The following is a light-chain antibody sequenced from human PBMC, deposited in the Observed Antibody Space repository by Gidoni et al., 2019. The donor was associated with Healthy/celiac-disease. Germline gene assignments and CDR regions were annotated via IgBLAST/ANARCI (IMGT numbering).Light chain of an antibody. Sequence: EIVLTQSPGTLSLSPGERATLSCRASQSVSSSYLAWYQQKPGQAPRLLIYGASSRATDIPDRFSGSGSGTDFTLTISRLEPEDFAVYYCQQYGSSLWTFXQXTKVEIK. V-gene: IGKV3-20*01. J-gene: IGKJ1*01. CDR1: QSVSSSY. CDR2: GAS. CDR3: QQYGSSLWT.